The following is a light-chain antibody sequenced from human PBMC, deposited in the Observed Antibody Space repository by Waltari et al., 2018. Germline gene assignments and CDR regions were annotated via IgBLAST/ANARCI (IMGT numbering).Light chain of an antibody. J-gene: IGKJ1*01. CDR2: GAS. CDR3: LQYGDWPPWT. V-gene: IGKV3-15*01. Sequence: ETVMTQSPATLSMSPGETATLSCTASQYIVSNLAWYQQRPGQAPRLLIYGASSRATGVPARFSGSWSGTHFTLTISSLQSEDFAVYFCLQYGDWPPWTFGQGTKVEFK. CDR1: QYIVSN.